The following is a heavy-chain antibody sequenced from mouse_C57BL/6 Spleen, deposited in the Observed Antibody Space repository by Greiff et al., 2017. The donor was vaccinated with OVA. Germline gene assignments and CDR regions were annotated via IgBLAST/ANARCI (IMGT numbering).Heavy chain of an antibody. D-gene: IGHD4-1*01. CDR2: IDPSDSYT. CDR3: ARKELGRGDY. Sequence: VQLQQSGAELVKPGASVKLSCKASGYTFTSYWMQWVKQRPGQGLEWIGEIDPSDSYTNYNQKFKGKATLTVDTSSSTAYMQLSSLTSEDSAVYYCARKELGRGDYWGQGTTLTVSS. J-gene: IGHJ2*01. V-gene: IGHV1-50*01. CDR1: GYTFTSYW.